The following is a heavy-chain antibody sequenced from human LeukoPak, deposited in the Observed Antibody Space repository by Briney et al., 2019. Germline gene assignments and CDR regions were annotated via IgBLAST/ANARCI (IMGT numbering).Heavy chain of an antibody. CDR1: GSTFTSYW. CDR3: TRRGNNLSGYYDY. Sequence: GESLQISCHGSGSTFTSYWIGWARQVPGKGLEWMGMIYPGDSDTSYSPSFQGQVTISADKSISTASPKCRALKPSHTAMYFRTRRGNNLSGYYDYWGQGTLVSVSS. V-gene: IGHV5-51*01. J-gene: IGHJ4*02. D-gene: IGHD3-9*01. CDR2: IYPGDSDT.